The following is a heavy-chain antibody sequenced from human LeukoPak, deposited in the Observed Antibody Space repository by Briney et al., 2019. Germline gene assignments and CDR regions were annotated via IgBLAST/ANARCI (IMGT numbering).Heavy chain of an antibody. J-gene: IGHJ4*02. CDR1: GYTFTGCY. D-gene: IGHD3-22*01. CDR3: ASNYPIYDSSGEFDY. V-gene: IGHV1-2*02. Sequence: ASVKVSCKASGYTFTGCYMHWVRQAPGQGLEGMGWINPNSGGTNYAQKFQGRVTMTRDTSISTAYMELSRLRSDDTAVYYCASNYPIYDSSGEFDYWGQGTLVTVSS. CDR2: INPNSGGT.